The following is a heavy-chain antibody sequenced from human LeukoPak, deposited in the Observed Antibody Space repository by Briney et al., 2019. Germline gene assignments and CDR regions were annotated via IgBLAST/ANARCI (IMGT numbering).Heavy chain of an antibody. Sequence: SETLSLTCTVSGYSISSGYYWGWIRQPPGKGLEWIGSIYHSGSTYYNPSLKSRVTISVDTAKNHFSLKLSSVTAADTAVYYCARNEITMVRGVIEQYFDYWGQGTLVTVSS. J-gene: IGHJ4*02. D-gene: IGHD3-10*01. V-gene: IGHV4-38-2*02. CDR1: GYSISSGYY. CDR2: IYHSGST. CDR3: ARNEITMVRGVIEQYFDY.